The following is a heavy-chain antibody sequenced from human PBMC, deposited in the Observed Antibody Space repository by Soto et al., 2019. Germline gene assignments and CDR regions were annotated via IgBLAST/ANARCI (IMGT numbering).Heavy chain of an antibody. CDR3: ARDRASAAYYYYGMDV. J-gene: IGHJ6*02. Sequence: QVQLQESGPGLVKPSQTLSLTCTVSGGSISSGGYYWSWIRQHPGKGLEWMGYIYYSGSTYYNPSLKGRVTISVDTSKNQFALKLSSVTAADTAVYYCARDRASAAYYYYGMDVWGQGTKVTVSS. CDR1: GGSISSGGYY. CDR2: IYYSGST. V-gene: IGHV4-31*03. D-gene: IGHD2-15*01.